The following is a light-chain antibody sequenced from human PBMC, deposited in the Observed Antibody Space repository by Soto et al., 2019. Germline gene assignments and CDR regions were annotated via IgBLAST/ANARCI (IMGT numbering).Light chain of an antibody. J-gene: IGLJ2*01. CDR1: SSNIGAGYD. CDR3: QSYDSSLSGHVV. Sequence: VLTQPPSVSGAPGQRVTLSCTGSSSNIGAGYDVHWYQQLPGTAPKLLIYGNSNRPSGVPDRFSGSKSGTSASLAITGLQAEDEADYYCQSYDSSLSGHVVFGGGTKVTVL. V-gene: IGLV1-40*01. CDR2: GNS.